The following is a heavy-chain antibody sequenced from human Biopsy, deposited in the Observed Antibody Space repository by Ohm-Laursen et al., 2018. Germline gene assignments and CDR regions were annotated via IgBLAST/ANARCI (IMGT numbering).Heavy chain of an antibody. CDR2: VHHGGIT. D-gene: IGHD3-3*01. CDR1: GGSIISYY. J-gene: IGHJ5*02. V-gene: IGHV4-59*01. CDR3: ARTPRDSFWSGSYKRGLWFDP. Sequence: SETLSLTCSVSGGSIISYYWTWIRQPPGKGLEWIGHVHHGGITNYNPSLKSRVTISKDTSKNQFSLQVNSVTAADTAVYYCARTPRDSFWSGSYKRGLWFDPWGQGTLVIVSS.